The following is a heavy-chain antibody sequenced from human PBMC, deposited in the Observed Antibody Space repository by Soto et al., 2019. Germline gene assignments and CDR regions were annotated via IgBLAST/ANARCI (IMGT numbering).Heavy chain of an antibody. CDR3: ARLENSLYYFDY. V-gene: IGHV2-26*01. CDR1: GFSLSNARMG. J-gene: IGHJ4*02. Sequence: SGPTLVNPTETLTLTCTVSGFSLSNARMGVSWIRQAPGKALEWLAQIFSNDEKSYSTSLKSRLTISKDTSKSQVVLTVTNMDPVDTATYYCARLENSLYYFDYWGQGTLVTV. D-gene: IGHD1-1*01. CDR2: IFSNDEK.